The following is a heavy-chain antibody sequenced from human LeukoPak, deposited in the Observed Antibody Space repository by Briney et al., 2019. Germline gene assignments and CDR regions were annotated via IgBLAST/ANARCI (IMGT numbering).Heavy chain of an antibody. D-gene: IGHD3-10*01. CDR2: MNPNSGNT. Sequence: GESLKISCKGSGYSFTNYWIGWVRQATGQGLEWMGWMNPNSGNTGYAQKFQGRVTMTRNTSISTAYMELSSLRSEDTAVYYCARGRDKRVPILLGYWGQGTLVTVSS. J-gene: IGHJ4*02. V-gene: IGHV1-8*02. CDR1: GYSFTNYW. CDR3: ARGRDKRVPILLGY.